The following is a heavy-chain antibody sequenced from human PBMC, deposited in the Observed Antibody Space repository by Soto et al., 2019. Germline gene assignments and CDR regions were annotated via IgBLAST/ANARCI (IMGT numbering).Heavy chain of an antibody. CDR1: GGSISSSSYY. Sequence: PSETLSLTCTVSGGSISSSSYYWGWIRQPPGKGLEWIGSIYYSGSTYYNPSLKSRVTISVDTSKSQFSLKLSSVTAAGTAVYYCAGLPGIAVAGTPYYYYGMDVWGQGTTVTVSS. CDR2: IYYSGST. J-gene: IGHJ6*02. D-gene: IGHD6-19*01. CDR3: AGLPGIAVAGTPYYYYGMDV. V-gene: IGHV4-39*01.